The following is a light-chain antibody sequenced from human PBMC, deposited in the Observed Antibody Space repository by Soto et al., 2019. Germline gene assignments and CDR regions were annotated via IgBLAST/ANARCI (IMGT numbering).Light chain of an antibody. CDR3: QQLRNWTPS. Sequence: EIVLTQSPATLSLSPGERATLSCRASQSVSSYLAWYQQKPGQAPRLLIYDASNRATGIPARFSGSGSGTDFTLTISGLEPEDFAVYYCQQLRNWTPSFGGGTKVDIK. V-gene: IGKV3-11*01. CDR1: QSVSSY. J-gene: IGKJ4*01. CDR2: DAS.